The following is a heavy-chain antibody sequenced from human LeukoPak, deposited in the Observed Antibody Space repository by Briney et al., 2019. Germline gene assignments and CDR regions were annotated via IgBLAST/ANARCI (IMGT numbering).Heavy chain of an antibody. J-gene: IGHJ6*03. CDR3: ARASITYYYYHYKGV. CDR2: IHYSGST. CDR1: GGSITNYY. Sequence: PSETLSLTCTVSGGSITNYYWTWLRQPPGKGLEWIGYIHYSGSTNYNPSLKSRVTISVDTSKNQFSLKLSSVTAADTAVYYCARASITYYYYHYKGVWGKGTTVTVSS. V-gene: IGHV4-59*01. D-gene: IGHD1-14*01.